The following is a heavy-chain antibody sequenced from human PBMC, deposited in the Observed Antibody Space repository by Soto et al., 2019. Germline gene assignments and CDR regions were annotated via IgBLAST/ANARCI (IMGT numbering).Heavy chain of an antibody. V-gene: IGHV1-24*01. J-gene: IGHJ5*02. CDR3: ATSPDGMGGGWFDP. D-gene: IGHD2-15*01. CDR2: FDPEDGET. Sequence: QVRLVQSGAEVKKPGASVKVSCKVSGYTLTELSMHWVRQAPGKGLEWMGGFDPEDGETIYGGKFQGRVTMTEDTPTDTAYMELSRVRSEDTAVYYCATSPDGMGGGWFDPWGQGTLVTVSS. CDR1: GYTLTELS.